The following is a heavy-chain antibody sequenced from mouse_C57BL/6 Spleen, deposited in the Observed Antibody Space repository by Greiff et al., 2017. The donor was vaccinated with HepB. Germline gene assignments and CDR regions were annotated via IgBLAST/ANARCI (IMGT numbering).Heavy chain of an antibody. CDR2: ISYDGSN. CDR1: GYSITSGYY. CDR3: ARGKLSMDY. J-gene: IGHJ4*01. Sequence: EVQLQESGPGLVKPSQSLSLTCSVTGYSITSGYYWNWIRQFPGNKLEWMGYISYDGSNNYNPSLKNRISITRDTSKNQFFLKLNSVTTEDTATYYGARGKLSMDYWGQGTSVTVSS. V-gene: IGHV3-6*01.